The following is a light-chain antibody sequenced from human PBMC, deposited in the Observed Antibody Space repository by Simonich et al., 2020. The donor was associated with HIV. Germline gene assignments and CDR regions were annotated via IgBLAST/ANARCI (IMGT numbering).Light chain of an antibody. CDR2: WAS. CDR1: RSVLYRSNNKNY. Sequence: DIVMTQSPDSLAVSLGERATVNCRSSRSVLYRSNNKNYLAWYQQKPGQPPKLLIYWASTRESGVSDRFSGSGSGTDFTLTISSLQAEDVAVYYCQQYYDTPYTFGQGTKLEI. J-gene: IGKJ2*01. V-gene: IGKV4-1*01. CDR3: QQYYDTPYT.